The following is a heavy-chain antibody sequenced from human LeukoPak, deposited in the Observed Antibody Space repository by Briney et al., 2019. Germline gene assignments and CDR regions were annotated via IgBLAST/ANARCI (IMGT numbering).Heavy chain of an antibody. CDR2: ISSSSSTI. CDR1: GFTFSSYS. D-gene: IGHD1-26*01. J-gene: IGHJ3*02. CDR3: ARGGQKGIVGTPRAFDI. V-gene: IGHV3-48*01. Sequence: GGSLRLSCAASGFTFSSYSMNWVRQAPGEGLEWVSYISSSSSTIYYADSVKGRFTISRDNAKNSLYLQMNSLRAEDTAVYYCARGGQKGIVGTPRAFDIWGQGTMVTVSS.